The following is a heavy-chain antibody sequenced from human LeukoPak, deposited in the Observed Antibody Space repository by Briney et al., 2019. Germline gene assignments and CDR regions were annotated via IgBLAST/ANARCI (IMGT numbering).Heavy chain of an antibody. J-gene: IGHJ4*02. Sequence: GGSLRLSCASSGFSFSTSWMTWVRQAPGKGLEWVSYISSSRSNTIYYADSVKGRFAISRDDAKNSLYLQMSSLRVEDTAVYYCARDLYYYGSGNYVPGFPDYWGQGTLVTVSS. V-gene: IGHV3-48*04. CDR3: ARDLYYYGSGNYVPGFPDY. D-gene: IGHD3-10*01. CDR2: ISSSRSNTI. CDR1: GFSFSTSW.